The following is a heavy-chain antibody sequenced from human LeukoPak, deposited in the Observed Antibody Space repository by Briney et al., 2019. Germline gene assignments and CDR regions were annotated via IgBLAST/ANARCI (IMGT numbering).Heavy chain of an antibody. CDR1: EYSFSYYW. Sequence: PGESLKISCEGFEYSFSYYWIAWVRQMPGKGLEWMGDIYPGDSDTIYSPSFQGQVTISADNSINTAYLQWSSLKASDTAMYYCARQGRAVTNYAMDVWGKGTTVTVSS. D-gene: IGHD4-17*01. V-gene: IGHV5-51*01. CDR3: ARQGRAVTNYAMDV. J-gene: IGHJ6*04. CDR2: IYPGDSDT.